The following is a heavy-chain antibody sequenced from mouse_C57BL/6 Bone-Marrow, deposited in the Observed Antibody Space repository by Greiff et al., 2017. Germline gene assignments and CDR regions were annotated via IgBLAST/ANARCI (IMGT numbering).Heavy chain of an antibody. J-gene: IGHJ4*01. CDR3: ARGPLYYSNYVDAMDY. V-gene: IGHV1-82*01. D-gene: IGHD2-5*01. Sequence: QVQLKQSGPELVKPGASVKISCKASGYAFSSSWMNWVKQRPGKGLEWIGRIYPGDGDTNYNGKFKGKATLTADKSSSTAYMQLSSLTSEDSAVYFCARGPLYYSNYVDAMDYWGQGTSVTVSS. CDR1: GYAFSSSW. CDR2: IYPGDGDT.